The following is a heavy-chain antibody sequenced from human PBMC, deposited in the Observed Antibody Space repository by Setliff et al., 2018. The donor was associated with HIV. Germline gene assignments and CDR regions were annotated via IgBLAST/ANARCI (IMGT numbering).Heavy chain of an antibody. J-gene: IGHJ6*02. CDR2: ISPSDSDT. V-gene: IGHV5-51*01. CDR3: ATSITVAGGRSHQYYGMDV. CDR1: GYSFTSYW. D-gene: IGHD1-20*01. Sequence: GESLKISCKASGYSFTSYWIGWVRQTPGKGLEWMGIISPSDSDTRHSPSLQGQVTMSADKSISAAYLQWSSLKASDTAMYYCATSITVAGGRSHQYYGMDVWGQGTTVTVSS.